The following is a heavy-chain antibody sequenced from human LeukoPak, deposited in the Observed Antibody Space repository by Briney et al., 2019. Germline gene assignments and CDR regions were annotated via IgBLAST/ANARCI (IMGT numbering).Heavy chain of an antibody. CDR3: ARDSHGYYDF. CDR2: IYSGGST. V-gene: IGHV3-53*01. CDR1: GFTFSSYA. D-gene: IGHD3-3*01. J-gene: IGHJ4*02. Sequence: GGSLRLSCAASGFTFSSYAMNWVRQAPGKGLEWVSVIYSGGSTYYADSVKGRFTISRDNSKNTLYLQMNSLRAEDTAVYYCARDSHGYYDFWGQGTLVTVSS.